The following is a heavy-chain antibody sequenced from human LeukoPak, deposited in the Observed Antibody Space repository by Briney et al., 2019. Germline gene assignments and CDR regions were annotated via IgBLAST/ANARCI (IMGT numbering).Heavy chain of an antibody. CDR2: INPNSGGT. D-gene: IGHD2-2*01. V-gene: IGHV1-2*02. Sequence: ASVTVSCKASGYTFTGYYMHWVRQAPGQGLEWKGWINPNSGGTNYAQKFQGRVTMTRDTSISTAYMELSRLRSDDTAVYYCARDVIVPAANWFDPWGQGTLVTVSS. J-gene: IGHJ5*02. CDR1: GYTFTGYY. CDR3: ARDVIVPAANWFDP.